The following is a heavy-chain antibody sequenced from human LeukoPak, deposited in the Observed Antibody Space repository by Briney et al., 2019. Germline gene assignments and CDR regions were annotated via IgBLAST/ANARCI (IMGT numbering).Heavy chain of an antibody. V-gene: IGHV1-46*01. CDR3: ARDEYSSSSSYYYCYYGMDV. J-gene: IGHJ6*02. CDR1: GYTFTSYY. CDR2: INLSGGST. Sequence: ASVKVSCKASGYTFTSYYMHWVRQAPGQGLEWMGIINLSGGSTSYAQKFQGRVTMTRDTSTSTVYMELSSLRSEDTAVYYCARDEYSSSSSYYYCYYGMDVWGQGTTVTVSS. D-gene: IGHD6-6*01.